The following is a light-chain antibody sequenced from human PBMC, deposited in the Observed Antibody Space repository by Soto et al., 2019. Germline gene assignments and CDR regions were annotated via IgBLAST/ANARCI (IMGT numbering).Light chain of an antibody. J-gene: IGKJ1*01. CDR2: AAS. V-gene: IGKV3-20*01. CDR1: QNVDTRY. CDR3: RQSVKSPWT. Sequence: EIVLTQSPGTLSLSPGDRGTLSCRGSQNVDTRYFAWYQQKPGQAPRLLIYAASFRATGTPDRFSGSGSGRDFSLTISRLEPEDVAVYYCRQSVKSPWTFGQGTKVDIK.